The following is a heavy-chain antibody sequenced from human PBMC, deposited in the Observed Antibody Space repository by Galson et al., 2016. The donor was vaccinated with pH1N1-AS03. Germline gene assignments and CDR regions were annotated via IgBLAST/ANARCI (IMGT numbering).Heavy chain of an antibody. J-gene: IGHJ4*02. D-gene: IGHD3-10*01. CDR3: ARSGSGSFYEGDF. V-gene: IGHV1-18*01. Sequence: SVKVSCKASGYTFTNYGFSWVRQAPGQGLEYMGWIGTYTIYAQKLQGRVTMTTDTSTSTAYMELRSLRSDDTAVYYCARSGSGSFYEGDFWGQGTLVSVSS. CDR2: IGTYT. CDR1: GYTFTNYG.